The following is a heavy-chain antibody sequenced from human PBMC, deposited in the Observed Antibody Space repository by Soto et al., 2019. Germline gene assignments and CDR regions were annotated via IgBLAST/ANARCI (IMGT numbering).Heavy chain of an antibody. J-gene: IGHJ6*02. CDR3: ARGFCTRSSCYIGGRYYYGMDV. CDR1: GFTLSDHT. CDR2: ISSDSSYK. D-gene: IGHD2-2*02. Sequence: AGGSLRLSCAASGFTLSDHTMNWVRQAPGEGLEWVSSISSDSSYKYYTDSVKGRFTVSRDNAKNSLYLQMNSLRAEDTAVYYCARGFCTRSSCYIGGRYYYGMDVWGQGATVTVSS. V-gene: IGHV3-21*01.